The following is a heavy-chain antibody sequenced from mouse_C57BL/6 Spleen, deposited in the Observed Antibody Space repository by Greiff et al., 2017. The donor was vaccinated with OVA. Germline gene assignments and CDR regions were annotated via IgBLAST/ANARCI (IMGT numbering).Heavy chain of an antibody. J-gene: IGHJ1*03. D-gene: IGHD1-1*01. CDR3: ARRGYGSSYGYFDV. CDR2: INPNYGTT. V-gene: IGHV1-39*01. Sequence: EVQLQESGPELVKPGASVKISCKASGYSFTDYNMNWVKQSNGKSLEWIGVINPNYGTTSYNQKFKGKATLTVDQSSSTAYMQLNSLTSEDSAVYYCARRGYGSSYGYFDVWGTGTTVTVSS. CDR1: GYSFTDYN.